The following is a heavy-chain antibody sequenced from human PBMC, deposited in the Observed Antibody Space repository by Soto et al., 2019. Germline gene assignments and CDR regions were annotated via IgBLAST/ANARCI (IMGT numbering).Heavy chain of an antibody. CDR1: GGTFSSLA. CDR2: LVPVFGTA. Sequence: QVQLVQSGAEVKKPGSSVKVSCKASGGTFSSLAISWVRQAPGQGLEWMGGLVPVFGTANYTQKIQDRVTITADKTTSTYYMELSSLRSEDTAVYYCARSPGVFDYWGQGTLVTVSS. V-gene: IGHV1-69*06. J-gene: IGHJ4*02. CDR3: ARSPGVFDY. D-gene: IGHD3-10*01.